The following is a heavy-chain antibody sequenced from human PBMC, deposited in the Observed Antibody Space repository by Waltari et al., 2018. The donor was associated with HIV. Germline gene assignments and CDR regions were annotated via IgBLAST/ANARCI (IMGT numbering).Heavy chain of an antibody. CDR2: ISSSSSTI. D-gene: IGHD3-10*01. V-gene: IGHV3-48*04. J-gene: IGHJ4*02. CDR3: ARDRSGEMATVPLYYFDY. Sequence: VSLRLSCAASGFTFSSYSMNWVRQAPGKGLEWVSYISSSSSTIYYADSVKGRFTISRDNAKNSLYLQMNSLRAEDTAVYYCARDRSGEMATVPLYYFDYWGQGTLVTVSS. CDR1: GFTFSSYS.